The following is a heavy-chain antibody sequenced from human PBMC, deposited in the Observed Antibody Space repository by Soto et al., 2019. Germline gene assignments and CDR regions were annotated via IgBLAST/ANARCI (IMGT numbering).Heavy chain of an antibody. CDR3: ARTDYGDYGYFDY. CDR2: IYSGGST. J-gene: IGHJ4*02. CDR1: GFTVSLNY. Sequence: RRYLRLSCRASGFTVSLNYMTWVRQAPGKGLEWVSVIYSGGSTYYADSVKGRLTISRDNSKNTLYLQMNSLRAEDTAVYYCARTDYGDYGYFDYWGQGT. D-gene: IGHD4-17*01. V-gene: IGHV3-66*01.